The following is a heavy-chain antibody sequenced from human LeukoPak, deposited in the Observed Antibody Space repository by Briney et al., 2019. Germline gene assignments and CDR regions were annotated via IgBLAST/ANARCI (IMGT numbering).Heavy chain of an antibody. CDR3: ARDKRSFYYDSSGYSS. Sequence: ASVKVSCTASGHTFTFSYMHWVRHAPGQGLEWMGWINPNSGGTNYAQKFQGRVTMTRDTSISTAYMELSRLRSDDTAVYYCARDKRSFYYDSSGYSSWGQGTLVTVSS. V-gene: IGHV1-2*02. CDR2: INPNSGGT. D-gene: IGHD3-22*01. CDR1: GHTFTFSY. J-gene: IGHJ4*02.